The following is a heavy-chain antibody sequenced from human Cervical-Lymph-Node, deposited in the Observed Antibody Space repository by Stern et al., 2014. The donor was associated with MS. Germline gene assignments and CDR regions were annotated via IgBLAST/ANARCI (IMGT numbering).Heavy chain of an antibody. V-gene: IGHV3-13*01. CDR1: GFTFSSYD. CDR3: ARGRGQLAYYFDY. Sequence: EVQLVESGGGLVQPGGSLRLSCAASGFTFSSYDMHWVRQATGKGLEWVSAIGTAGDKYYPGSGKGGITISSENDKNSLYLQMNSLRAGDTAVYYCARGRGQLAYYFDYWGQGTLVTVSS. J-gene: IGHJ4*02. D-gene: IGHD2-2*01. CDR2: IGTAGDK.